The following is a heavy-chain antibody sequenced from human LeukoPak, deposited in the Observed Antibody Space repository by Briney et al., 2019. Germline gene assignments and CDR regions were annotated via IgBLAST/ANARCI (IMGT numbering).Heavy chain of an antibody. J-gene: IGHJ4*02. V-gene: IGHV3-7*01. CDR3: AKDPRDHSYGWSWRYFDY. CDR2: IKQDGREK. Sequence: PGGSLRLSCAASGFTFSSYWMSWVRQAPGKGLEWVANIKQDGREKYSVDSVKGRFTISRDNAKNSLYLQMNSLRPEDTAVYYCAKDPRDHSYGWSWRYFDYWGQGTLVTVSS. D-gene: IGHD5-18*01. CDR1: GFTFSSYW.